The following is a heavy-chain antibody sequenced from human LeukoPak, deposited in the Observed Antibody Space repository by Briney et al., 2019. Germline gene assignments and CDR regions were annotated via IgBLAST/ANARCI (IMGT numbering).Heavy chain of an antibody. CDR3: ARVETGLGGSSWFFDY. D-gene: IGHD6-13*01. CDR2: IYTSGST. V-gene: IGHV4-61*02. CDR1: GGSISSGSYY. J-gene: IGHJ4*02. Sequence: SQTLSLTCTVSGGSISSGSYYWSWIRQPAGKGLEWIGRIYTSGSTNYNPSPKSRVTISVDTSKNQFSLKLSSVTAADTAVYYCARVETGLGGSSWFFDYWGQGTLVTVSS.